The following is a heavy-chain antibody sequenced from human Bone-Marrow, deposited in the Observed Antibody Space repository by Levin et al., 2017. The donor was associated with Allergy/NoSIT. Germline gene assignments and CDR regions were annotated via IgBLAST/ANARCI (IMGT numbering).Heavy chain of an antibody. CDR2: FHPEDAET. D-gene: IGHD3-3*01. CDR1: GYTLTELS. J-gene: IGHJ6*02. Sequence: ASVKVSCKVSGYTLTELSIHWVRQAPEKGLEWMGGFHPEDAETIYAQKFQGRVTMTEDTSTDTAYMELSSLRSDDTAIYYCATERHDFWSGCDVWGQGTTVTVSS. CDR3: ATERHDFWSGCDV. V-gene: IGHV1-24*01.